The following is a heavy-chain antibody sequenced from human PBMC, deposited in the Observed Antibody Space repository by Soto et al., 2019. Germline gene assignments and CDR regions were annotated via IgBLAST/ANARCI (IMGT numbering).Heavy chain of an antibody. CDR2: ISSSSSNI. J-gene: IGHJ4*02. V-gene: IGHV3-21*01. Sequence: EVQLVESGGGLVKPGGSLRLSCAASGVTFSSYSMNWVRQAPGKGLEWVSSISSSSSNIYYADSVKGRFTISRDNAKNSLYLQMNSLRAEDTAVYYCASPPRDSSGYWYYFDYWGQGTLVTVSS. CDR3: ASPPRDSSGYWYYFDY. D-gene: IGHD3-22*01. CDR1: GVTFSSYS.